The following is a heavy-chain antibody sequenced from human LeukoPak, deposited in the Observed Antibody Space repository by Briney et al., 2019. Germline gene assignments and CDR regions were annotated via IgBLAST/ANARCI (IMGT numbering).Heavy chain of an antibody. CDR2: INPNSGGT. V-gene: IGHV1-2*02. J-gene: IGHJ6*02. Sequence: ASVKVSCKASGYTFTGYYMHWVRQAPGQGLEWMGWINPNSGGTNYAQKFQGRVTMTRDTSISTAYMELSRLRSDDTAVYYCARLPRRTDIVVVPAAIPTGDVMEVWGQGTTVTVSS. CDR1: GYTFTGYY. D-gene: IGHD2-2*02. CDR3: ARLPRRTDIVVVPAAIPTGDVMEV.